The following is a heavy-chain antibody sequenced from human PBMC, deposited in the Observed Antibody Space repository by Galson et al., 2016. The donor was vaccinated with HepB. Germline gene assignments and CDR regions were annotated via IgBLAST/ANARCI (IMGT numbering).Heavy chain of an antibody. J-gene: IGHJ4*03. Sequence: SLRLSCAASGFTFSSYAMHWARQAPGKGLEYVSAISSNGGSTYYADSVKGRFTISRDNSKNTLYLQMSSLRAEDTAVYYCAKGKRSGCSSTSCYPFDYWGQGTMVTVSS. V-gene: IGHV3-64D*06. CDR3: AKGKRSGCSSTSCYPFDY. D-gene: IGHD2-2*01. CDR1: GFTFSSYA. CDR2: ISSNGGST.